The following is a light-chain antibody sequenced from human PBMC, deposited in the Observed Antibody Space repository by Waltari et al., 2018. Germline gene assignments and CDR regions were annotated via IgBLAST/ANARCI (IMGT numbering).Light chain of an antibody. V-gene: IGLV3-21*02. CDR1: NLGDTR. CDR2: EDD. J-gene: IGLJ2*01. CDR3: QVWDSDGDRVV. Sequence: YVLTQPPSVSVAPGQTARLNCGGNNLGDTRVPWYQQKSGQAPTLVVYEDDDRPSGIPERFAGSNSGKTATLTISRVEVADEADFYCQVWDSDGDRVVFGGGTKLTVL.